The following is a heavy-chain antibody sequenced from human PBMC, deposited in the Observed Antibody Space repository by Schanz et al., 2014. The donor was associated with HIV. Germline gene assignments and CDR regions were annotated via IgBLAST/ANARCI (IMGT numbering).Heavy chain of an antibody. CDR1: GFTFDSFG. CDR2: ISYDGRNK. Sequence: QVPLAESGGGVVRPGRSLRLSCAASGFTFDSFGMHWVRQAPGKGLEGVAVISYDGRNKYQAASVKGRFTVSRDNAKNTVYLQMNSLTDEDTAVYYCARSLTDYRNSFNCFEHWGQGTLVTVSS. CDR3: ARSLTDYRNSFNCFEH. J-gene: IGHJ5*02. V-gene: IGHV3-30*03. D-gene: IGHD1-1*01.